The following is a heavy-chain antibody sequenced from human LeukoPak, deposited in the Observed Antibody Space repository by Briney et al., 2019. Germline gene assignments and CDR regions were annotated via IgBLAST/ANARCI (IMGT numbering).Heavy chain of an antibody. V-gene: IGHV3-23*01. Sequence: QAGGSLRLSCAASGFTFSSYAMSWVRQAPGKGLEWVSAISGSGGSTYYADSVKGRFTISRDNSKNTLYLQMNSLRAEDTAVYYCAKDHPAATVTTFGASDYWGQGTLVTVSS. CDR1: GFTFSSYA. J-gene: IGHJ4*02. CDR3: AKDHPAATVTTFGASDY. D-gene: IGHD4-17*01. CDR2: ISGSGGST.